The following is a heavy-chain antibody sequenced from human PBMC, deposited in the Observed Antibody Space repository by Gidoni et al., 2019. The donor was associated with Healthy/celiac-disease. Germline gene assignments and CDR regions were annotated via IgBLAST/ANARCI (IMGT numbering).Heavy chain of an antibody. CDR3: ARAGFYSSGWGGGFDY. Sequence: QVQLVESGGGLVKPGGSLRLSCAASGFTFSDYYMSWIRQAPGKGLDWFSYISSSSSYTNYADSVKGRFTISRDNAKNSLYLQMNSLRAEDTAVYYCARAGFYSSGWGGGFDYWGQGTLVTVSS. J-gene: IGHJ4*02. V-gene: IGHV3-11*06. CDR1: GFTFSDYY. D-gene: IGHD6-19*01. CDR2: ISSSSSYT.